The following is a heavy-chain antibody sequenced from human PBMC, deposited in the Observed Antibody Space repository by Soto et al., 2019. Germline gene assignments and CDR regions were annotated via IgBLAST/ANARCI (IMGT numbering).Heavy chain of an antibody. Sequence: QVQLQESGPGLVKPSETLSLTCTVSGGSISSGSYYWNWIRQPPGKELEWIGYVHYSGSTNYNPSPQSRVNISEETSKNQFSLKLTSVTAADPALYYCARSPGASYGMDVWGQGTTVTVSS. V-gene: IGHV4-61*01. CDR1: GGSISSGSYY. CDR2: VHYSGST. D-gene: IGHD7-27*01. CDR3: ARSPGASYGMDV. J-gene: IGHJ6*02.